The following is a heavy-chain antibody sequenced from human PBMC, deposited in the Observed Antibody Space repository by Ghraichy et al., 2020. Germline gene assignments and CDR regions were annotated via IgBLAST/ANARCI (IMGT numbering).Heavy chain of an antibody. CDR2: ISYDGSNK. V-gene: IGHV3-30*18. D-gene: IGHD3-22*01. Sequence: GESLNISCAASGFTFSSYGMHWVRQAPGKGLEWVAVISYDGSNKYYADSVKGRFTISRDNSKNTLYLQMNSLRAEDTAVYYCAKMRGSIVVPPLVENYFDYWGQGTLVTVSS. CDR3: AKMRGSIVVPPLVENYFDY. J-gene: IGHJ4*02. CDR1: GFTFSSYG.